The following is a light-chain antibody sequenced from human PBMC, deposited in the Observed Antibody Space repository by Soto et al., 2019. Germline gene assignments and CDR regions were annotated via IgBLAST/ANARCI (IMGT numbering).Light chain of an antibody. CDR3: SSHTTSSALQV. Sequence: QSVLTQPASVSGSPGQSITISCTGTISDFVIYNYVSWYQQHPGKAPKLMLYGVSNRPLGVSNRFSGSKSGNTASLTISGLQAEDEADYYCSSHTTSSALQVFGTGTKLTVL. J-gene: IGLJ1*01. CDR1: ISDFVIYNY. CDR2: GVS. V-gene: IGLV2-14*01.